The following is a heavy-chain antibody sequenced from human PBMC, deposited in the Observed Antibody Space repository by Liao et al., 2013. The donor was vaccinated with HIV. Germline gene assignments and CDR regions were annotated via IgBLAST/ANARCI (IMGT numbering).Heavy chain of an antibody. J-gene: IGHJ4*02. CDR3: ARGLPDY. V-gene: IGHV4-34*01. CDR1: GGSFSDYY. Sequence: QVQLQQWGAGLLKPSETLSLTCAVYGGSFSDYYWIGEINHSGITNYNPSLKSRVTMSVDTSKNQFSLRLRSVTAADTGVYYCARGLPDYWGQGTLVTVSS. CDR2: INHSGIT.